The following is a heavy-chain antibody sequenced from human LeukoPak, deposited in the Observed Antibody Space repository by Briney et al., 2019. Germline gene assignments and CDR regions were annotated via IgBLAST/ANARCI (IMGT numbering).Heavy chain of an antibody. CDR2: IYPGDSDT. Sequence: GESLKISCKGSGYSFTSYWIGWVRQMPGKGLEWMGIIYPGDSDTRYSPSFQGQVTISADKSISTAYLQWSSLKASDTAMYYCARSKKPGSPGPYYFDYWGQGTLVTVSS. CDR3: ARSKKPGSPGPYYFDY. V-gene: IGHV5-51*01. D-gene: IGHD1-26*01. J-gene: IGHJ4*02. CDR1: GYSFTSYW.